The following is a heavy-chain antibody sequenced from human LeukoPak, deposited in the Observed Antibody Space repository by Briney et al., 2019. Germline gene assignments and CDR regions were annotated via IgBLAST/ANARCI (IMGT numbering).Heavy chain of an antibody. CDR2: IIPIFGTA. Sequence: SVKVSCKASGGTFSSYAISWVRQAPGQGLEWMGGIIPIFGTANYAQKFQGRVTITADKSTSTAYMELSSLRSEDTAVYYCARVDSGYDSYGWYYYGMGVWGKGTTVTVSS. CDR1: GGTFSSYA. CDR3: ARVDSGYDSYGWYYYGMGV. D-gene: IGHD5-12*01. V-gene: IGHV1-69*06. J-gene: IGHJ6*04.